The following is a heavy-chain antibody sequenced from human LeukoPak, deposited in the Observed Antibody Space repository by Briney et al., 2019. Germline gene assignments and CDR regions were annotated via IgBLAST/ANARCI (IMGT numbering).Heavy chain of an antibody. Sequence: PSETLSLTCTVSGGSISSYYWSWIRQPAGKGLEWIGRIYTSGSTNYNPSLKSRVTMSVDTSKNQFSVKLNSVTAADTGVYYCARLGYCTSTNCSGGSFDPWGQGTLVTVSS. CDR1: GGSISSYY. CDR2: IYTSGST. CDR3: ARLGYCTSTNCSGGSFDP. V-gene: IGHV4-4*07. D-gene: IGHD2-2*01. J-gene: IGHJ5*02.